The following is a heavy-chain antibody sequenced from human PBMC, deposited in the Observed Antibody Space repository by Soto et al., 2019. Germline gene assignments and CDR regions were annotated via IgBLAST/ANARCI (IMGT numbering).Heavy chain of an antibody. J-gene: IGHJ4*02. CDR1: GFTFSSYG. Sequence: QVQLVESGGGVVQPGRSLRLSCAASGFTFSSYGMYWVRQAPGKGLEWVARISYDGSDQFYGASVKGRFTISRDNSKNILYVQMNSLRSEDTAVYYCAKDTGADYWGQGTVVTVSA. CDR2: ISYDGSDQ. V-gene: IGHV3-30*18. D-gene: IGHD3-10*01. CDR3: AKDTGADY.